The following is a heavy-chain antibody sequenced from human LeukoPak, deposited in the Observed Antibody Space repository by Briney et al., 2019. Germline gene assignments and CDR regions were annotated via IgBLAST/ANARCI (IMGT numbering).Heavy chain of an antibody. Sequence: RASETLSLTCTVSGDSLTGYYWGWIRQPPGKGLEWIGNIYYTGNTYYNPSLKSRVTISLDTSKNQFSLKVISMTAADTAVYYCTKSDGSGLIRICGRGTTVTVSS. CDR1: GDSLTGYY. V-gene: IGHV4-39*07. CDR2: IYYTGNT. J-gene: IGHJ3*02. D-gene: IGHD3-22*01. CDR3: TKSDGSGLIRI.